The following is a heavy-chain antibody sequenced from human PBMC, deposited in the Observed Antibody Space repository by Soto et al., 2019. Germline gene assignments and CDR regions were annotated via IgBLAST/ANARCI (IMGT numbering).Heavy chain of an antibody. J-gene: IGHJ4*02. CDR3: AKEMTSGYYLFDY. CDR2: ISGTGGST. V-gene: IGHV3-23*01. Sequence: GGSLRLSCAASGLTFSSYAMSWVRQATGKGLERVSTISGTGGSTYYPDSVKGRFTISRDNSKNTVYLQMNSLRAEDAAVYYCAKEMTSGYYLFDYWGQGTLVTVSS. D-gene: IGHD3-22*01. CDR1: GLTFSSYA.